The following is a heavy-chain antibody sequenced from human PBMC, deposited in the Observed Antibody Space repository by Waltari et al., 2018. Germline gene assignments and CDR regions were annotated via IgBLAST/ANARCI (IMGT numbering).Heavy chain of an antibody. CDR1: GDSVTSPNW. V-gene: IGHV4-4*02. J-gene: IGHJ5*02. CDR3: ARDRGRGLYLDA. Sequence: QLQLQESGPGLVKPSGTLSLSCAISGDSVTSPNWWSWVRQSPQRGLGGIGQVLSTGKTNYSPSFASRVTMSLDASSKQFSLKVTSATAADTAVYYCARDRGRGLYLDAWGPGTLVTVSP. CDR2: VLSTGKT. D-gene: IGHD2-15*01.